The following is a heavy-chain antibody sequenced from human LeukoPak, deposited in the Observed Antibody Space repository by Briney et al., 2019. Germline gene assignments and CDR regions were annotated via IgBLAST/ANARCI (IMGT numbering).Heavy chain of an antibody. Sequence: ASVKVSCKASGYTFTGYYMHWVRQAPGQGLEWMGCINPNSGGTNYAQKFQGRVTMTRDTSISTAYMELSRLRSDDTAVYYCATCRIVVVPAAKGYYYGMDVWGQGTTVSVSS. J-gene: IGHJ6*02. CDR2: INPNSGGT. D-gene: IGHD2-2*01. CDR3: ATCRIVVVPAAKGYYYGMDV. V-gene: IGHV1-2*02. CDR1: GYTFTGYY.